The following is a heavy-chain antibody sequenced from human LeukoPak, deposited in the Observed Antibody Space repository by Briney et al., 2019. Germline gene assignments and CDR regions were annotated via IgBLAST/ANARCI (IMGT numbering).Heavy chain of an antibody. J-gene: IGHJ4*02. Sequence: SETLSLTCTVSGYSISSGYYRGWIRQPPGKGLEWIGSIYHSWSTYYNPSLKSRVTISVDTSKNQFSLKLSSVTASDTAVYYCTRDYYDSSGYYDPFDYWGQGTLVTVSS. CDR1: GYSISSGYY. CDR2: IYHSWST. D-gene: IGHD3-22*01. V-gene: IGHV4-38-2*02. CDR3: TRDYYDSSGYYDPFDY.